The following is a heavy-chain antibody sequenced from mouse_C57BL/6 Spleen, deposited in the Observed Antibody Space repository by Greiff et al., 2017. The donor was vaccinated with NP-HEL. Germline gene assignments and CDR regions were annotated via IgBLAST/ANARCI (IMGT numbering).Heavy chain of an antibody. CDR2: IRSKSSNYAT. J-gene: IGHJ1*03. CDR1: GFTFNTYA. V-gene: IGHV10-3*01. Sequence: EVQVVESGGGLVQPKGSLKLSCAASGFTFNTYAMHWVRQAPGKGLEWVARIRSKSSNYATYYADSVKDRFTISRDDSQSMLYLQMNNLKTEDTAMYYCVRDLDYYGSGYFDVWGTGTTVTVSS. CDR3: VRDLDYYGSGYFDV. D-gene: IGHD1-1*01.